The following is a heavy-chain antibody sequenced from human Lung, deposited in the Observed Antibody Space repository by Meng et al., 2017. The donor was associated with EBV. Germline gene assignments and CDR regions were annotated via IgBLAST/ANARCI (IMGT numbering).Heavy chain of an antibody. D-gene: IGHD6-19*01. CDR2: IYYSGST. CDR3: ARPSIAVAGWDY. CDR1: GGSISSSSYY. Sequence: QLQLQESGSGLVKPPQTLSLTCTVSGGSISSSSYYWGWIRQPPGKGLEWIGSIYYSGSTYYNPSLKSRVTISVDTSKNQFSLKLSSVTAADTAVYYCARPSIAVAGWDYWGQGTLVTVAS. J-gene: IGHJ4*02. V-gene: IGHV4-39*01.